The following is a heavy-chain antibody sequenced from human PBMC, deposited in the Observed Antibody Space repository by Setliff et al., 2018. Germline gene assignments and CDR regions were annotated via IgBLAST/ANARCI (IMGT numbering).Heavy chain of an antibody. V-gene: IGHV5-51*01. Sequence: GESLKISCKGSGYTFTNYWIGWVRQMPGKGLEWMGIIYPGDSDTRYSPSFQGQVTISADKSISIACLQWSSLKASDTAMYYCARQAISGSDAFDIWGQGTLVTVSS. J-gene: IGHJ3*02. CDR1: GYTFTNYW. CDR3: ARQAISGSDAFDI. CDR2: IYPGDSDT. D-gene: IGHD3-3*01.